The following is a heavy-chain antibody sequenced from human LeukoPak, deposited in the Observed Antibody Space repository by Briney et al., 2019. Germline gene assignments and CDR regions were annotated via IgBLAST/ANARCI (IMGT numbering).Heavy chain of an antibody. CDR2: FDPEDGET. Sequence: GASVKVSCKVSGYTLTELSMHWVRQAPGKGLEWMGGFDPEDGETIYAQKFQGRVTMTEDTSIDTAYMELSSLRSEYTAVYYCARSSFGGGVVDYWGKGTLVTVSS. CDR3: ARSSFGGGVVDY. CDR1: GYTLTELS. D-gene: IGHD3-16*01. J-gene: IGHJ4*02. V-gene: IGHV1-24*01.